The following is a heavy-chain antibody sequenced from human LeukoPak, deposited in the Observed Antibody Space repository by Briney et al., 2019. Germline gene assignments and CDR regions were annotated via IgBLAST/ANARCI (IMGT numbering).Heavy chain of an antibody. V-gene: IGHV1-18*01. J-gene: IGHJ5*02. CDR3: ARDRNILPRSWFDP. CDR2: ISAYNGNT. Sequence: ASVKVSCKASGYTFTSCGISWVRQAPGQGLEWMGWISAYNGNTNYAQKLQGRVTMTTDTSTSTAYMELRSLRSDDTAVYYCARDRNILPRSWFDPWGQGTLVTVSS. CDR1: GYTFTSCG.